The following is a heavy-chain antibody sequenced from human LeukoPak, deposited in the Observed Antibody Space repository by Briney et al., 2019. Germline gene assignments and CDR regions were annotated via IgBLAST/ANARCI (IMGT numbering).Heavy chain of an antibody. D-gene: IGHD6-13*01. CDR1: GFTFSSYA. CDR3: ASLAAAGIKGP. V-gene: IGHV3-30-3*01. Sequence: GGSLRLSCAASGFTFSSYAMHWVRQAPGKGLEWVAVISYDGSDKYYADSVKGRFTISRDNSKHTLYLQMNSLRAEDTAVYYCASLAAAGIKGPWGQGTLVTVSS. CDR2: ISYDGSDK. J-gene: IGHJ5*02.